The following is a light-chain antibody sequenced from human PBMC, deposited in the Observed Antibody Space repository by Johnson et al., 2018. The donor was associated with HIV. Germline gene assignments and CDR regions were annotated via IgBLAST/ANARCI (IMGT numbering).Light chain of an antibody. CDR1: SSNIGNNY. CDR2: ENN. Sequence: QSVLTQPPSVSAAPGQKVTISCSGSSSNIGNNYVSWYQQLPGTAPKLLIYENNKRPSGIPDRFSGSKSGTSATLGITGLQTGDEAYYYCETWDFSVSAYVFGTGTKVTVL. CDR3: ETWDFSVSAYV. J-gene: IGLJ1*01. V-gene: IGLV1-51*02.